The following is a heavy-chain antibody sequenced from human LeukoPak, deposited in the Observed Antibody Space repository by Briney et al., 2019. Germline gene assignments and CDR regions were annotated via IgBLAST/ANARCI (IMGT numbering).Heavy chain of an antibody. CDR1: GGSFSGYY. D-gene: IGHD5-24*01. Sequence: SETLSLTCAVYGGSFSGYYWSWIRQPPGKGLEWIAQLNQSGRTNYNPSLKSRVTISVDTSKNQFSLKLSSVTVADTAVYYCARHLPSPELQFHFDYWDQGTLVTVSS. J-gene: IGHJ4*02. V-gene: IGHV4-34*01. CDR2: LNQSGRT. CDR3: ARHLPSPELQFHFDY.